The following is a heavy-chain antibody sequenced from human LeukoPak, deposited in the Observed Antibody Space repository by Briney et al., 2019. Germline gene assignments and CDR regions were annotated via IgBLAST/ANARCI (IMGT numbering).Heavy chain of an antibody. CDR2: IIPIFGTA. Sequence: VASVKVSCKASGGTFSSYAISWVRQAPGQGLEWMGGIIPIFGTANYAQKFQGRVTITADKSTSTAYMELSSLRSEDTAVYYCARGVAAAGYDTYYYYGMDVWGKGTTVTVSS. V-gene: IGHV1-69*06. CDR1: GGTFSSYA. CDR3: ARGVAAAGYDTYYYYGMDV. J-gene: IGHJ6*04. D-gene: IGHD6-13*01.